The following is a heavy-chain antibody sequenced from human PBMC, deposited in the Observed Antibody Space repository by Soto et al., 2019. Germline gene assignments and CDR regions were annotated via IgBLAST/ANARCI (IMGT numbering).Heavy chain of an antibody. D-gene: IGHD1-20*01. CDR1: GFNFDDHA. Sequence: EVQLVESGGGLIEPGRSLRLSCAASGFNFDDHAMNRVRLAPGKGLEWVSGISANGAFDGYANSVRGRFTISRDNAKNSLFLQMNSLRREDTAVYYCTRDIFRTITTIDYWGQGTLVTVSS. CDR3: TRDIFRTITTIDY. J-gene: IGHJ4*02. V-gene: IGHV3-9*01. CDR2: ISANGAFD.